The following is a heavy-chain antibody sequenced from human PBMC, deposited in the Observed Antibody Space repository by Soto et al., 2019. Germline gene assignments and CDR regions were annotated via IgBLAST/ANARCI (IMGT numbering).Heavy chain of an antibody. CDR1: GYTFTGYY. CDR2: INPNSGGT. D-gene: IGHD1-26*01. CDR3: ARGGGSSELYYYYYGMDV. Sequence: SVKVSCNASGYTFTGYYMHWVRQAPVQGLEWMGWINPNSGGTNYSQKFQGWVTMTRDTSISTAYMELSRLRSDDTAVYYCARGGGSSELYYYYYGMDVWGQGTTVTVSS. V-gene: IGHV1-2*04. J-gene: IGHJ6*02.